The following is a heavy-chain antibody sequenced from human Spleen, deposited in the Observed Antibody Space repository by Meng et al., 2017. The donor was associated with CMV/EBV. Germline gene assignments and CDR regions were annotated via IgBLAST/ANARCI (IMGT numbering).Heavy chain of an antibody. J-gene: IGHJ4*02. CDR3: ARDSLSGSYGHD. CDR1: GGTFSSYA. Sequence: SFKAAGGTFSSYAISWVRQAPGQGLEWMGGIIPIFGTANYAQKFQGRVTITTDESTSTAYMELSSLRSEDTAVYYCARDSLSGSYGHDWGQGTLVTVSS. V-gene: IGHV1-69*05. D-gene: IGHD1-26*01. CDR2: IIPIFGTA.